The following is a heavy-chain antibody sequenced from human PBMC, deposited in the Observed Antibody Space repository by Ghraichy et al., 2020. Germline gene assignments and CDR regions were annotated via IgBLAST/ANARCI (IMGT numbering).Heavy chain of an antibody. CDR2: INSNGAAA. CDR3: ASISISSANFHY. J-gene: IGHJ4*02. CDR1: GFAFTTCP. D-gene: IGHD2/OR15-2a*01. Sequence: LSLTCAASGFAFTTCPMGWLRQAPGKGLEWVSSINSNGAAAYYADSVKGRITISRDNSRDTLYLQMNNLRADDTAFYYCASISISSANFHYWGQGTLVTVSS. V-gene: IGHV3-23*01.